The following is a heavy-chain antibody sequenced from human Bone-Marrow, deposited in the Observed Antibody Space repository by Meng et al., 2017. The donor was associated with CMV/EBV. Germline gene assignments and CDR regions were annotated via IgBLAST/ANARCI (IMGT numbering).Heavy chain of an antibody. CDR3: AKDGPAQLPQFNYYGVDV. Sequence: GESLKISCAASGFSFSSYGMSWVRQAPGKGLEWVSVIYSGGSSAYYADSVKGRFTISRDNSKNTLYLQMDSLRAEDTAVYYCAKDGPAQLPQFNYYGVDVWGQGTTVTVSS. CDR2: IYSGGSSA. D-gene: IGHD2-2*01. J-gene: IGHJ6*02. V-gene: IGHV3-23*03. CDR1: GFSFSSYG.